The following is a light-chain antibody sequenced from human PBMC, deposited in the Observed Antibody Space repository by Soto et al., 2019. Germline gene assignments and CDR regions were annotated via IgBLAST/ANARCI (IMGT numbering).Light chain of an antibody. CDR2: GAS. CDR1: QSVSSAY. J-gene: IGKJ4*02. V-gene: IGKV3-20*01. CDR3: HQYCGASPHT. Sequence: EIVLTQSPGTLSLSPGERATLSCRASQSVSSAYLAWFQQKPGQAPRLLIYGASTRATGIPDRFSGSGSGTDFTLTTSGLEPEEYALYYCHQYCGASPHTFGGGTKVEV.